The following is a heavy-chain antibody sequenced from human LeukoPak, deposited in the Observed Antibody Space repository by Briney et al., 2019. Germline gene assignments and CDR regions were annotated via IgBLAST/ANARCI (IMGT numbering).Heavy chain of an antibody. J-gene: IGHJ6*03. Sequence: GGSLRLSCAASGFTFSSYAMSWVRQASGKGLEWVSAISGSGGSTYYADSVKGRFTISRDNSKNTLYLQMNSLRAEDTAVYYCAKAQGGGYYYYYYMDVWGKGTTVTVSS. CDR3: AKAQGGGYYYYYYMDV. CDR1: GFTFSSYA. V-gene: IGHV3-23*01. CDR2: ISGSGGST. D-gene: IGHD3-16*01.